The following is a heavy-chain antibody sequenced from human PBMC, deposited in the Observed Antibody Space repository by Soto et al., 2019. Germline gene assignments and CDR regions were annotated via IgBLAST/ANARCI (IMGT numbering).Heavy chain of an antibody. CDR1: GGSITSSIYH. CDR3: ARAAMGGSSWPFDY. D-gene: IGHD6-13*01. V-gene: IGHV4-39*07. CDR2: IYYRGST. J-gene: IGHJ4*02. Sequence: SETLSLTCTVSGGSITSSIYHWAWIRQPPTKGLEWIGNIYYRGSTYYNPSLNSRVTISVDTSKNQFSLKLSSVTAADTAVYYCARAAMGGSSWPFDYWGQGTLVTVSS.